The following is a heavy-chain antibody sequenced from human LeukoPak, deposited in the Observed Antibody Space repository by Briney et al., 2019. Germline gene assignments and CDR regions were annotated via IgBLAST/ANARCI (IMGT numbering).Heavy chain of an antibody. Sequence: PGGSLRLSCAASGFTVSSNYMSWVRQAPGKGLEWVSVIYSGGSTYYADSVKGRFTISRDNSKNTLYLQMNSLRAEDTAVYYCARDSGSYSSSYGMDVWGQGTTVTVSS. D-gene: IGHD1-26*01. J-gene: IGHJ6*02. CDR3: ARDSGSYSSSYGMDV. V-gene: IGHV3-53*01. CDR1: GFTVSSNY. CDR2: IYSGGST.